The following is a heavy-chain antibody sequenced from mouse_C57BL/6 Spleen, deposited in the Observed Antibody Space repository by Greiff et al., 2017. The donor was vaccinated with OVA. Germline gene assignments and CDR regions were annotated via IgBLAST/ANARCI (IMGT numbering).Heavy chain of an antibody. CDR1: GYTFTDYN. V-gene: IGHV1-18*01. CDR2: INPNNGGT. D-gene: IGHD2-4*01. J-gene: IGHJ3*01. Sequence: VQLQQSGPELVKPGASVKIPCKASGYTFTDYNMDWVKQSPGKSLEWIGDINPNNGGTIYNQKFKGKATLTVDKSSSTAYMELRSLTSEDTAVYYCARRGYDYDGFAYWGQGTLVTVSA. CDR3: ARRGYDYDGFAY.